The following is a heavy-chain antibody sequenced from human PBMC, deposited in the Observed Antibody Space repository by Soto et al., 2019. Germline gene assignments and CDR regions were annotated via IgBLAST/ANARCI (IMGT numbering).Heavy chain of an antibody. CDR3: ARDYDSSGYAFDY. CDR1: GFTFSSYS. CDR2: ISSSSSYI. V-gene: IGHV3-21*01. J-gene: IGHJ4*02. D-gene: IGHD3-22*01. Sequence: PGGSLRLSCAASGFTFSSYSMNWVRQAPGKGLEWVSSISSSSSYIYYADSVKGRFTISRDNAKNSLYLQMNSLRAEDTAVYYCARDYDSSGYAFDYWGQGTLVTVSS.